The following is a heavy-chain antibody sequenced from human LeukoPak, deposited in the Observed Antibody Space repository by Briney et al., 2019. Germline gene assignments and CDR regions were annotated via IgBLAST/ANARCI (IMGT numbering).Heavy chain of an antibody. Sequence: GESLKISCAASGFTFSGSWMSWVRQAPGKGLEWVANIKQDGSEKYHVDSVKGRFTISRDNAKNSLYLQMNSLRAEDTAVYYCVKYARGSDYWGQGTLVTVSS. D-gene: IGHD3-10*02. CDR3: VKYARGSDY. CDR2: IKQDGSEK. CDR1: GFTFSGSW. J-gene: IGHJ4*02. V-gene: IGHV3-7*01.